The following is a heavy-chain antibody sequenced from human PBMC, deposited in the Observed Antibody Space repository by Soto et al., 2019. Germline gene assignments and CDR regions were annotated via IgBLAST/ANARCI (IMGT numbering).Heavy chain of an antibody. D-gene: IGHD6-19*01. Sequence: QPGGSLRLSCAASGFTFSSYAMSWVRQAPGKGLEWVSAISGSGGSTYYADSVKGRFTISRDNSKNTLYLQMNSLRAEDTAVYYCAKKNEVAGIHPNWFDPWGQGTLVTVSS. CDR1: GFTFSSYA. CDR3: AKKNEVAGIHPNWFDP. V-gene: IGHV3-23*01. J-gene: IGHJ5*02. CDR2: ISGSGGST.